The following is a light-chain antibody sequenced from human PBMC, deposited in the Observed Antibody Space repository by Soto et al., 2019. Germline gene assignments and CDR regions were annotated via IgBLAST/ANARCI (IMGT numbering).Light chain of an antibody. J-gene: IGLJ1*01. CDR1: SSDVGGYNY. CDR3: CSFTSSILYV. V-gene: IGLV2-14*03. CDR2: DVG. Sequence: QSVLTQPASVSGSPGQSITISCTGTSSDVGGYNYVSWYQHHPGEAPKVMIYDVGDRPSGVSNRFSGSKSGNTASLTISVLQAEYDSDYYCCSFTSSILYVFGTGTKVTVL.